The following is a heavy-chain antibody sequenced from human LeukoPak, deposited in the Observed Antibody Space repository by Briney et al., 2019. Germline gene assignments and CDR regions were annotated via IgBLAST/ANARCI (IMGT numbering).Heavy chain of an antibody. CDR2: IYYSGST. CDR1: GGSVSSGSYY. J-gene: IGHJ4*02. CDR3: ASRAAADPDY. Sequence: PSETLSLTCTVSGGSVSSGSYYWSWIRQPPGKGLEWIGYIYYSGSTNYNPSLKSRVTISVDTSKNQFSLKLSSVTAADTAVYYCASRAAADPDYWGQGTLVTVSS. D-gene: IGHD6-13*01. V-gene: IGHV4-61*01.